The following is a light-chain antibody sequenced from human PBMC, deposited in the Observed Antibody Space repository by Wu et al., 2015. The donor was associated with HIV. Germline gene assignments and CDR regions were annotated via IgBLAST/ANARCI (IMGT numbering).Light chain of an antibody. CDR2: DAS. J-gene: IGKJ5*01. Sequence: EIVLTQSPATPSFSPGERATLFCRASQSVSGTLAWYQQKLGQAPRLLIYDASDRATGIPARFTGGGSGTDYTLTISSLEPEDFAIYYCQQHANWPLTFGQGTRLEIK. CDR1: QSVSGT. V-gene: IGKV3-11*01. CDR3: QQHANWPLT.